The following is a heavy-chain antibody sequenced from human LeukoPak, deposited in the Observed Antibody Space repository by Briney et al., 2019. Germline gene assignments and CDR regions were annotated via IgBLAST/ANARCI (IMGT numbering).Heavy chain of an antibody. Sequence: SETLSLTCDVYGGSFSGYYWSWIRQPPGKGLEWIEEINHSGSTNYNPSLKSRVTISVDTSKNQFSLKLSSVTAADTAVYYCARLGRGSGSYYNPRDYYSFYYMDVWGKGTTVTISS. CDR2: INHSGST. CDR3: ARLGRGSGSYYNPRDYYSFYYMDV. V-gene: IGHV4-34*01. J-gene: IGHJ6*03. D-gene: IGHD3-10*01. CDR1: GGSFSGYY.